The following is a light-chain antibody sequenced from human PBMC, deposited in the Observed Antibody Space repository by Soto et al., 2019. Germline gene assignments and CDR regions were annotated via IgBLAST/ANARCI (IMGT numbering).Light chain of an antibody. Sequence: EIVMTQSPATLSVSPGESATLSCRASQSVNTNLAWYQQKPGRAPRLLIHGASTRATGIPARFSGSGSGTEFTLNLSSLQSEDFAVYCCRQYNDWPPHSFGQGTKLEIK. CDR2: GAS. CDR3: RQYNDWPPHS. CDR1: QSVNTN. V-gene: IGKV3-15*01. J-gene: IGKJ2*01.